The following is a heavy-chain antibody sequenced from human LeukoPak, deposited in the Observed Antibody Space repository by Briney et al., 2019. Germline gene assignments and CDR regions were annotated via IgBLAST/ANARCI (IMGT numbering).Heavy chain of an antibody. CDR2: ISYDGSNK. J-gene: IGHJ5*02. CDR3: ARAPVPAAIHDWFDP. Sequence: GGSLRLSCAAPGFTFSSYAMHWVRQAPGKGLEWVAVISYDGSNKYYADSVKGRFTISRDNSKNTLYLQMNSLRAEDTAVYYCARAPVPAAIHDWFDPWGQGTLVTVSS. V-gene: IGHV3-30-3*01. D-gene: IGHD2-2*01. CDR1: GFTFSSYA.